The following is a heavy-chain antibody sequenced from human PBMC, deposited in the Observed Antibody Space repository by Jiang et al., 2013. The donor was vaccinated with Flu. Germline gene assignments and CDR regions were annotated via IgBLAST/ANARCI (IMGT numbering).Heavy chain of an antibody. Sequence: VQLLESGPRLVKPSETLSLTCTVSDDSISNYYWSWIRQPPGKGLEWVAFIYYTGSTNYNPSLKSRVTVSMDTSKSQFSLNLTSVTAADTAVYYCARHINRDTLFDWFDPWGQGTLVTVSS. D-gene: IGHD3-3*01. CDR1: DDSISNYY. J-gene: IGHJ5*02. CDR3: ARHINRDTLFDWFDP. V-gene: IGHV4-59*08. CDR2: IYYTGST.